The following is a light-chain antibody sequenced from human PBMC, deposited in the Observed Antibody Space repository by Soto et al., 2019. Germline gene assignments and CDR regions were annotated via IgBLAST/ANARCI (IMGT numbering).Light chain of an antibody. CDR3: QQRHMWPIT. CDR1: QSVSTNN. CDR2: GAS. J-gene: IGKJ5*01. V-gene: IGKV3D-20*02. Sequence: EIVLTQSPGTLSLSPGERATLSCRASQSVSTNNLAWYQQRPGQAPRLLIYGASARAAGIPDRFSGSGSGTDFTLTISSLEPEDSAVYYCQQRHMWPITFGQGTRLEIK.